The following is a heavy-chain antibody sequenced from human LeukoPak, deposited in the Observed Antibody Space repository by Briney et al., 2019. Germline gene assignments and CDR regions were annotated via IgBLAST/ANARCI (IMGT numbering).Heavy chain of an antibody. CDR3: ARDSFDTAYGHFDL. CDR1: GFTFSSYD. D-gene: IGHD5-18*01. CDR2: IGTAGDT. J-gene: IGHJ2*01. Sequence: GGSLRLSCAASGFTFSSYDMHWVRQATGKGLEWVSAIGTAGDTYYPGSVKGRFTISRENAKNSLYLQMNSLRAGDTAVYYCARDSFDTAYGHFDLWGRGTLVTVSS. V-gene: IGHV3-13*01.